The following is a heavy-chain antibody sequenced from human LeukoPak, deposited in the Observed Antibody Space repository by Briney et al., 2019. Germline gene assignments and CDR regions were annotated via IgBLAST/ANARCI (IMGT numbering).Heavy chain of an antibody. CDR3: ARLGGGRVVRGVIISPFDY. D-gene: IGHD3-10*01. CDR2: IYPGNSDT. V-gene: IGHV5-51*01. Sequence: GESLKISCKGSGYSFTSYWIGWVRQMPGKGLEWMGIIYPGNSDTRYSPSFQAQVTISADKSISTAYLQWSSLKASDTAMYYCARLGGGRVVRGVIISPFDYWGQGTLVTVSS. J-gene: IGHJ4*02. CDR1: GYSFTSYW.